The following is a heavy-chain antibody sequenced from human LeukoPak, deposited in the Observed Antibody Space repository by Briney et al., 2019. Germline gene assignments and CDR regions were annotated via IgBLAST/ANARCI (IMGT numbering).Heavy chain of an antibody. J-gene: IGHJ4*02. Sequence: GGSLRLSCAASGFTFSSYAMSWVRQAPGKGLEWVSAISGSGGSTYYADSVKGRFTISRDNSKNTLYLQMSSLRAEDTAVYYCAKDGPNYYDSSGEGTFDYWGQGTLVTVSS. CDR3: AKDGPNYYDSSGEGTFDY. CDR1: GFTFSSYA. D-gene: IGHD3-22*01. CDR2: ISGSGGST. V-gene: IGHV3-23*01.